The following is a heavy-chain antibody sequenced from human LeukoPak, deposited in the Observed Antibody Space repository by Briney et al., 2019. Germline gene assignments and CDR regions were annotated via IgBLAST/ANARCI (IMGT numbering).Heavy chain of an antibody. CDR1: GFTFSIYA. CDR3: AKKGRAGTGGNYMDV. V-gene: IGHV3-23*01. J-gene: IGHJ6*03. D-gene: IGHD1-1*01. CDR2: MSGAGGGI. Sequence: TGGSLRLSCEASGFTFSIYAMSWVRQAPGKGLEWVSIMSGAGGGIEYADSVKGRFTISRDNSRNTVYLQMNSLRAEDTAVYYCAKKGRAGTGGNYMDVWGKGTTVTVSS.